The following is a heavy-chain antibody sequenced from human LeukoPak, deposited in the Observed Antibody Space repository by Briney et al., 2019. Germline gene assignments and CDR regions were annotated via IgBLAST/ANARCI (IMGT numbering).Heavy chain of an antibody. V-gene: IGHV4-59*01. J-gene: IGHJ4*02. CDR1: GGSISSYY. D-gene: IGHD3-22*01. CDR3: ARAHSYYYDSSGYYWDY. CDR2: IYYGGGT. Sequence: SETLSLTCTVSGGSISSYYWSWIRQPPGKGLEWIGYIYYGGGTNYYPSLKSRVTISVDTSKNQFSLKLSSVTAADTAVYYCARAHSYYYDSSGYYWDYWGQGTLVTVSS.